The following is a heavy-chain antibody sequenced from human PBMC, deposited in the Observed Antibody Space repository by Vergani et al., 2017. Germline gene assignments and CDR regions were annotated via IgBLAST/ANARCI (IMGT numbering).Heavy chain of an antibody. V-gene: IGHV6-1*01. CDR2: TYFMSKWYN. D-gene: IGHD3-22*01. CDR1: GDRVSNKSAG. CDR3: AREDISLTVEGANYMDI. Sequence: QVQLHQSGPGLVKPSQTLSLTCAISGDRVSNKSAGWNWIRQSPSRGLECLGRTYFMSKWYNDYAASVKSRMTINSDTSKNLFSLQLQSVTPEDTAVYYCAREDISLTVEGANYMDIWGKGTTVTVSS. J-gene: IGHJ6*03.